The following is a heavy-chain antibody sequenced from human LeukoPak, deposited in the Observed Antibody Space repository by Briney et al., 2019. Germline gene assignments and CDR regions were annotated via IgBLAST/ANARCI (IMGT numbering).Heavy chain of an antibody. Sequence: ASVKVSCKASGHTFSSYQVHWVRPAPGQGFEWMGWILPKSGDTDYAQNFQARVTMSRDISVSTAYMELSSLKSDDTAVYYCAVNGFQTLTTAVDYWGQGSLVTVSS. V-gene: IGHV1-2*02. CDR3: AVNGFQTLTTAVDY. CDR2: ILPKSGDT. D-gene: IGHD4-11*01. J-gene: IGHJ4*02. CDR1: GHTFSSYQ.